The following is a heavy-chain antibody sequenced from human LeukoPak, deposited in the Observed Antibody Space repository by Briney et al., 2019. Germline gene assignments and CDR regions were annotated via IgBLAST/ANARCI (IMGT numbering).Heavy chain of an antibody. Sequence: GGSLRLSCVASGFTFSSYGMHWVRQAPGKGLEWVAVIWYDGSNKYYADSVEGRFTISRGNSKNTLYLQMNSLRVEDTAVYYCVGTVVIPTWGQGTLVTVSS. V-gene: IGHV3-33*08. D-gene: IGHD4-23*01. CDR3: VGTVVIPT. CDR1: GFTFSSYG. CDR2: IWYDGSNK. J-gene: IGHJ4*02.